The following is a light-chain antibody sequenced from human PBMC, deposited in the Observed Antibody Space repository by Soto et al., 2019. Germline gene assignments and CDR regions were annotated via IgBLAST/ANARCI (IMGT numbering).Light chain of an antibody. CDR2: GAS. CDR3: QQYNNWPPRIT. V-gene: IGKV3-15*01. CDR1: QSVSSN. Sequence: EIVMTQSPATLSVSPGERATLSCRASQSVSSNLAWYQQKPGQAPRLLIYGASTRATGIPARFSGSGSGTEFTLTISSLQSEDFAVYYCQQYNNWPPRITFGRGTKVEIK. J-gene: IGKJ4*01.